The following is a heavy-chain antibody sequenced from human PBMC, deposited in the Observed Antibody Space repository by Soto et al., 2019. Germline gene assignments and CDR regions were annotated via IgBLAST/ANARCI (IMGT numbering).Heavy chain of an antibody. CDR3: ARHAYYYGSGSYYNVRYYYYGMDV. CDR2: IYYSGST. D-gene: IGHD3-10*01. V-gene: IGHV4-30-4*01. Sequence: PSETLSLTCTVSGASISSGDYYWTWIRQPPGKGLEWIGSIYYSGSTYYNPSLKSRVTISVDTSKNQFSLKLSSVTAADTAVYYCARHAYYYGSGSYYNVRYYYYGMDVWGQGTTVTVSS. CDR1: GASISSGDYY. J-gene: IGHJ6*02.